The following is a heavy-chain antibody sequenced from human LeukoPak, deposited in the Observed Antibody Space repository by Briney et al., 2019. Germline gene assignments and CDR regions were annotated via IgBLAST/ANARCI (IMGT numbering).Heavy chain of an antibody. D-gene: IGHD2-15*01. J-gene: IGHJ4*02. Sequence: SGGSLRLSCAASGFTFSYYGMHWVRQAPGKGLEWVAFIRYDGNDKFYAESVKGRFTISRDTSRNTLYLQMNSLRAEDTAVYYCARERVVALDYWGQGTLVTVSS. CDR3: ARERVVALDY. V-gene: IGHV3-30*02. CDR2: IRYDGNDK. CDR1: GFTFSYYG.